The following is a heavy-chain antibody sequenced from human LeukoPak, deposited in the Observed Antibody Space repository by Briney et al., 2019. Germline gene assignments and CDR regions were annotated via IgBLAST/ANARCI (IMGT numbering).Heavy chain of an antibody. D-gene: IGHD1-26*01. V-gene: IGHV3-66*01. CDR3: ARDPYSGSYGNYYYYFMDV. J-gene: IGHJ6*03. CDR1: GFAVSSNY. Sequence: GRSLRLSCAASGFAVSSNYMSWVRQAPGKGLEWVAVIYSGGSTNYADSVKGRFTISRDNSKNTLYLQMNSLRAEDTAVYYCARDPYSGSYGNYYYYFMDVWGKGATVTISS. CDR2: IYSGGST.